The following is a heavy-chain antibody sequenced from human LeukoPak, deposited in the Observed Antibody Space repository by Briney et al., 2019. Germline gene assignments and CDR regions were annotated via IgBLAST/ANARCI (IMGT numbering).Heavy chain of an antibody. CDR3: AAAGTYYYDSSGYRDY. CDR2: INPNSGGT. CDR1: GYTFTGYY. V-gene: IGHV1-2*02. Sequence: ASVKVSCKASGYTFTGYYMHWVRQAPGQGLEWMGWINPNSGGTNYAQKFQGRVTMTRDTSISTAYMELSRLRSEDTAVYYCAAAGTYYYDSSGYRDYWGQGTLVTVSS. D-gene: IGHD3-22*01. J-gene: IGHJ4*02.